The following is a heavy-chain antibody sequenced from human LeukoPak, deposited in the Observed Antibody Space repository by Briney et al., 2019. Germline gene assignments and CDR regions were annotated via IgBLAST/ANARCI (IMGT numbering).Heavy chain of an antibody. Sequence: ASVRVSCKASGYTFTGNYMHWVRQAPGEGLEWMGWINPNSGVTKYAKKFQGRVTMTRDTSISTAYMELSRLRSDDTAVYYCARVPYYYDSSGYHDAFDIWGQGTMVTVSS. CDR3: ARVPYYYDSSGYHDAFDI. CDR1: GYTFTGNY. D-gene: IGHD3-22*01. CDR2: INPNSGVT. V-gene: IGHV1-2*02. J-gene: IGHJ3*02.